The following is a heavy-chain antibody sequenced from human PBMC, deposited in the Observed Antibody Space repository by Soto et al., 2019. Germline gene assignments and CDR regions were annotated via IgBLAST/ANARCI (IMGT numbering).Heavy chain of an antibody. D-gene: IGHD6-13*01. CDR2: TYYRSKWYN. Sequence: SQTLSLTRXISGDSVSSNSAAWNWIRQSPSRGLEWLGRTYYRSKWYNDYAVSVKSRITVNPDTSKNQFSLQLNSVTPEDTAVYYCARDFTAAAGLWNWFDPWGQGTLVTVSS. J-gene: IGHJ5*02. CDR1: GDSVSSNSAA. CDR3: ARDFTAAAGLWNWFDP. V-gene: IGHV6-1*01.